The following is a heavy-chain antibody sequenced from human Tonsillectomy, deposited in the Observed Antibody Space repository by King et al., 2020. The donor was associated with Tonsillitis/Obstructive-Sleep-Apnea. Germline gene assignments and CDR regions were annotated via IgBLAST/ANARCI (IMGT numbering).Heavy chain of an antibody. J-gene: IGHJ5*02. CDR1: GFTFSSYG. D-gene: IGHD3-3*01. CDR3: AKDESYYDFWSGYYPENWFDP. Sequence: VQLVESGGGVVQPGRSLRLSCAASGFTFSSYGMHWVRQAPGKGLELVAVISYDGSNKYYADSVKGRFTISRDNSKNTLYLQMNSLRAEETVVYYCAKDESYYDFWSGYYPENWFDPWGQGTLVTVSS. CDR2: ISYDGSNK. V-gene: IGHV3-30*18.